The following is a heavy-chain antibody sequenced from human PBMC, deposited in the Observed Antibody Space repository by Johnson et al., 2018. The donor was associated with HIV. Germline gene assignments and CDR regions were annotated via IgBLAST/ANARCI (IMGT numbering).Heavy chain of an antibody. D-gene: IGHD2/OR15-2a*01. CDR1: GLTFDDYD. J-gene: IGHJ3*02. Sequence: EKLVEAGGGVVRPGGSRRPSCPASGLTFDDYDMRWVRQAPGTGLEWVSGINWNVDCSMYAVSVKGRFSSSRDNVKNSLYLPMNSLTAEDTALYYCARGSPNSPFDVFDIWGQGTMVTVSS. CDR2: INWNVDCS. V-gene: IGHV3-20*04. CDR3: ARGSPNSPFDVFDI.